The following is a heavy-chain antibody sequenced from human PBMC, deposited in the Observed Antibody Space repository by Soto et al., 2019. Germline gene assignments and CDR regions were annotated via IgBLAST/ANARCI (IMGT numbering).Heavy chain of an antibody. CDR2: IYATGTT. D-gene: IGHD6-19*01. V-gene: IGHV4-4*07. Sequence: SETLSLTCTVSGASISGFYWSWIRKSAGKGLEWIGRIYATGTTDYNPSLKSRVMMSVDTSKKQFSLKLRSVTAADTAVYYCARAGPKNLRDWFDPWGQGISVTVSS. CDR1: GASISGFY. CDR3: ARAGPKNLRDWFDP. J-gene: IGHJ5*02.